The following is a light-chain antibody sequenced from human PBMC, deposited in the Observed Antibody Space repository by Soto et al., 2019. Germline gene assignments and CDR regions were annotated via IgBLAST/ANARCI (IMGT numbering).Light chain of an antibody. CDR2: GAS. CDR1: QSVSSSY. J-gene: IGKJ2*01. V-gene: IGKV3-20*01. CDR3: QQYGSSPPKYI. Sequence: EIVLTQSPGTLSLSPGERATLSCRASQSVSSSYLAWYQQKPGQAPRLLIYGASSRATGIPDRFSGSGSGTDFPLTISRLEPEDFAVYYCQQYGSSPPKYIFGQGTKLEIK.